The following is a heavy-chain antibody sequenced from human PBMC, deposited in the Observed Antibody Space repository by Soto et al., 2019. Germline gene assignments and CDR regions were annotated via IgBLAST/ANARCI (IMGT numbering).Heavy chain of an antibody. D-gene: IGHD4-4*01. V-gene: IGHV1-3*01. J-gene: IGHJ6*03. CDR1: GGTFSSYA. CDR2: INAGNGNT. Sequence: ASVKVSCKASGGTFSSYAISWVRQAPGQGLEWMGWINAGNGNTKYSQKFQGRVTITRDTSASTAYMELSSLRSEDTAVYYCARAVTDYYYYYYMDVWGKGTTVTVSS. CDR3: ARAVTDYYYYYYMDV.